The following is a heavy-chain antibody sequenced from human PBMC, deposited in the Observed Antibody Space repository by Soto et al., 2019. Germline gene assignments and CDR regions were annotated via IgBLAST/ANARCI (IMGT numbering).Heavy chain of an antibody. V-gene: IGHV2-5*02. D-gene: IGHD1-26*01. CDR1: GFSLPTDRVG. CDR3: AHAYGGRSLY. CDR2: IYWDDTK. J-gene: IGHJ4*02. Sequence: QITLKESGPTLVKPTQTLTLTCTFSGFSLPTDRVGVGWIRQPPGKALEWLAVIYWDDTKTYRPSLKSRLTITEDTSKNQVALTMTDMDPVDPATYYCAHAYGGRSLYWGQGPLVTVSS.